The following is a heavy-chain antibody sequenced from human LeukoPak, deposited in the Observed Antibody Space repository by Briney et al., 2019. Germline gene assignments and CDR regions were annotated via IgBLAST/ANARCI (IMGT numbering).Heavy chain of an antibody. Sequence: SETLSLTCTVSGDSISSYYWSWIRQPAGKGLEWIGRIYTSGSTNYNPSLKSRVTTSVDTSKNQFSLKLNSVTAADTAVYYCARGPRVLENFYYGMDVWGQGTTVTVSS. CDR3: ARGPRVLENFYYGMDV. J-gene: IGHJ6*02. D-gene: IGHD3-3*01. CDR1: GDSISSYY. V-gene: IGHV4-4*07. CDR2: IYTSGST.